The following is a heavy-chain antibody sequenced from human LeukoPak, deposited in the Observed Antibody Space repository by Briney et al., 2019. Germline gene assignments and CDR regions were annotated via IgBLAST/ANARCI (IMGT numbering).Heavy chain of an antibody. CDR2: IYYSGST. D-gene: IGHD2-15*01. CDR1: GGSISSSSYY. Sequence: SETLSLTCTVSGGSISSSSYYWGWIRQPPGKGLEWIGSIYYSGSTYYNPSLKSRVTISVGTSKNQFSLKLSSVTAADTAVYYCARTQLGYCSGGSCYGDYWGQGTLVTVSS. V-gene: IGHV4-39*01. CDR3: ARTQLGYCSGGSCYGDY. J-gene: IGHJ4*02.